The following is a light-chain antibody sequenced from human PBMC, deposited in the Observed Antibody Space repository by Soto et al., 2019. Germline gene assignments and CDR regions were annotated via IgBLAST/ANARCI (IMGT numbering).Light chain of an antibody. CDR1: SSDVGGYNY. CDR3: SSYTSNSTSVV. V-gene: IGLV2-14*03. J-gene: IGLJ2*01. Sequence: QSALTQPASVSGSPGQSITISCTGTSSDVGGYNYVSWYQQHPGKAPKLMIYDVSNRPSGVSNRFSGSKSGNTASLTISGLQAEDEAAYYCSSYTSNSTSVVFGGGTQLTVL. CDR2: DVS.